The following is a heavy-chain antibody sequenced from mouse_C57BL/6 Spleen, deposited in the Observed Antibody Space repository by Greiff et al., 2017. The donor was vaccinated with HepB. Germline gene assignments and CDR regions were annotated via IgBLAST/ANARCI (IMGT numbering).Heavy chain of an antibody. CDR3: ARPIYDVFAY. CDR2: IYCDDDK. J-gene: IGHJ3*01. Sequence: QVTLKVSGPGILQSSQTLSLTCSFSGFSLSTSGMGVSWIRQPSGKGLEWLAHIYCDDDKRYNPSLKSRLTISKDTSRNQVFLKITSVDTADTATYYCARPIYDVFAYWGQGTLVTVSA. V-gene: IGHV8-12*01. D-gene: IGHD2-3*01. CDR1: GFSLSTSGMG.